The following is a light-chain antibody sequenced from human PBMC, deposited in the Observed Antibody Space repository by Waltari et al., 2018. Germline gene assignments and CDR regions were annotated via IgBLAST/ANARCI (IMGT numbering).Light chain of an antibody. CDR1: SSDVGGYNY. CDR3: SSYISSSTLEL. CDR2: AVS. J-gene: IGLJ2*01. Sequence: QSALTQPASVSGSPGQSITIPCTGTSSDVGGYNYVSWYQQHPGKAPKLMIYAVSNRPSGVSNRFSGSKSGNTASLTISGLQAEDEADYYCSSYISSSTLELFGGGTSLTVL. V-gene: IGLV2-14*03.